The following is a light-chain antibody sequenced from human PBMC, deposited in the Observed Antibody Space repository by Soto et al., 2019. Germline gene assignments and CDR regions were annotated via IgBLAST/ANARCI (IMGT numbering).Light chain of an antibody. CDR2: DAS. Sequence: EILLTQSPATLSLSPGERATLSCRASQSVSRHLAWYQQKPGQAPRLLIYDASNRATGIPARFSGSGSGTDFTITISSLEPEDSAVYYCQQYGSSPTFGQGTKVDIK. CDR3: QQYGSSPT. CDR1: QSVSRH. V-gene: IGKV3-11*01. J-gene: IGKJ1*01.